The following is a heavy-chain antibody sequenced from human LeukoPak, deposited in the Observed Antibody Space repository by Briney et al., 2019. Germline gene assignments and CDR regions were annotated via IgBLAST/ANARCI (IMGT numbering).Heavy chain of an antibody. V-gene: IGHV4-59*01. CDR3: ARGIKAWGTRGSYFDY. CDR2: IYYSGST. CDR1: GGSISSYY. D-gene: IGHD3-16*01. Sequence: PSEXLSLTCTVSGGSISSYYWSWIRQPPGKGLEWIGYIYYSGSTNYNPSLNSRVTISVDTSKNQFSLKLSSVTAADTAVYYCARGIKAWGTRGSYFDYWGQGTLVTVSS. J-gene: IGHJ4*02.